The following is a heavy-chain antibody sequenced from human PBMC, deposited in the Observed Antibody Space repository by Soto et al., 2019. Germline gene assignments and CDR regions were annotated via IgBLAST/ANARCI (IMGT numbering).Heavy chain of an antibody. CDR2: IYYSGST. J-gene: IGHJ5*02. D-gene: IGHD3-10*01. Sequence: SETLSLTCTVSGGSISSSSYYWGWIRQPPGKGLEWIGSIYYSGSTYYNPSLKSRVTISVDTSKNQFSLKLSSVTAADTAVYSCARRGSFLQSWFDPWGQGTLVTVSS. CDR3: ARRGSFLQSWFDP. V-gene: IGHV4-39*01. CDR1: GGSISSSSYY.